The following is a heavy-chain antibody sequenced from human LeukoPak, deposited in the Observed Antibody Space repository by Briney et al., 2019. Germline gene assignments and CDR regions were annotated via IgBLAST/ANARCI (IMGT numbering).Heavy chain of an antibody. Sequence: ASVKVSCKASGYTFTSYGISWGRQAPGQGLEWMGWISAYNGNTNYAQKLQGRVTMTTDTSTSTAYMELRSLRSDDTAVYYCARDRGRIAAAGTDYWGQGTLVTVPS. CDR3: ARDRGRIAAAGTDY. J-gene: IGHJ4*02. CDR1: GYTFTSYG. D-gene: IGHD6-13*01. CDR2: ISAYNGNT. V-gene: IGHV1-18*01.